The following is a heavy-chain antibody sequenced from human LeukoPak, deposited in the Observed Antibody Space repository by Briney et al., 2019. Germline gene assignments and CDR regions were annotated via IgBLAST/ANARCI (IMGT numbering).Heavy chain of an antibody. CDR1: GFTFSSYS. D-gene: IGHD3-22*01. CDR2: ISSSSSYI. CDR3: ARDHYYDSSGYGLSYYYGMDV. V-gene: IGHV3-21*01. J-gene: IGHJ6*02. Sequence: AGSLRLSCAASGFTFSSYSMNWVRQAPGKGLEWVSSISSSSSYIYYADSVKGRFTISRDNAKNSLYLQMNSLRAEDTAVYYCARDHYYDSSGYGLSYYYGMDVWGQGTTVTVSS.